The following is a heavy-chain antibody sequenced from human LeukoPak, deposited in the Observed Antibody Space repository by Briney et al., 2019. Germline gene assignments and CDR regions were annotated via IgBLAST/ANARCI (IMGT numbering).Heavy chain of an antibody. CDR3: AKGYSYGYYYYGMDV. Sequence: ASVKVSCKASGYTFTSYDINWVRQATGQGLEWMGWMNPNSGNTGYAQKFQGRVTMTSNTSISTAYMELSSLRSEDTAVYYCAKGYSYGYYYYGMDVWGQGTTVTVSS. J-gene: IGHJ6*02. CDR2: MNPNSGNT. V-gene: IGHV1-8*01. CDR1: GYTFTSYD. D-gene: IGHD5-18*01.